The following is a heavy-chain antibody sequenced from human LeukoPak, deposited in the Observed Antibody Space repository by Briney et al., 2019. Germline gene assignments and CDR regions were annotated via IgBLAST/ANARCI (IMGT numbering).Heavy chain of an antibody. J-gene: IGHJ3*02. Sequence: PGGSLRLSCAASGFTFSSYAMSWVRQAPGKGLEWVSAISGSGGSTYYADSVKGRFTISRDNAENSLYLQMNSLRAEDTAVYYCARVVAVAGKAFDIWGQGTMVTVSS. CDR3: ARVVAVAGKAFDI. CDR2: ISGSGGST. CDR1: GFTFSSYA. D-gene: IGHD6-19*01. V-gene: IGHV3-23*01.